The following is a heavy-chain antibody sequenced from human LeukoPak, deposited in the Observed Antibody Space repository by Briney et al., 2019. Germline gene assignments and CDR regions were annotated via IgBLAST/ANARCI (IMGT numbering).Heavy chain of an antibody. Sequence: SETLSLTCIVDGYFISNDYYWGWVRQPPGKGLEWIGSVYHTGSPYYNPSLKSRVTISVDTSKNHLSLRLSSVTAADTAVYYCARGGILGAFYFDFWGKGTLVTVSS. CDR1: GYFISNDYY. CDR2: VYHTGSP. V-gene: IGHV4-38-2*02. J-gene: IGHJ4*02. CDR3: ARGGILGAFYFDF. D-gene: IGHD3-16*01.